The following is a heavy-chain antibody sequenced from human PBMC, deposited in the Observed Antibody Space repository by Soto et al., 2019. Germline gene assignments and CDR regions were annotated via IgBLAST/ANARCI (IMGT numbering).Heavy chain of an antibody. CDR3: ARESDH. Sequence: HPGGSLRLSCAASGFTFSSYAMSWVRQAPGKGLEWVSTISGSGGGTYYADSMKGRFTISRDNSKNTLYLQMYSLRVEDTAVYYCARESDHWGQGTLVTVPS. CDR2: ISGSGGGT. J-gene: IGHJ4*02. V-gene: IGHV3-23*01. CDR1: GFTFSSYA.